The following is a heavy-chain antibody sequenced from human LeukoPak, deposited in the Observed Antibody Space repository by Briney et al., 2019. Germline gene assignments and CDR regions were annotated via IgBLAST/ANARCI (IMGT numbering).Heavy chain of an antibody. Sequence: SVKVSCKASGGTFSSYAISWVRQAPGQGLEWMGRIIPIFGTANYAQKFQGRVTITTDESTGTAYMELSSLRSEDTAVYYCASTMYYYDSSGYYYFDYWGQGTLVTVSS. J-gene: IGHJ4*02. CDR1: GGTFSSYA. CDR2: IIPIFGTA. D-gene: IGHD3-22*01. V-gene: IGHV1-69*05. CDR3: ASTMYYYDSSGYYYFDY.